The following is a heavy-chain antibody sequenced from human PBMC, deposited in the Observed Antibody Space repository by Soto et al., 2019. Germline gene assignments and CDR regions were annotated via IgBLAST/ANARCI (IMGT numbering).Heavy chain of an antibody. CDR1: GYRFTSYG. D-gene: IGHD3-3*01. CDR3: AREGDFWSGYPNYYYYYMDV. J-gene: IGHJ6*03. V-gene: IGHV1-18*01. CDR2: ISAYNGNT. Sequence: ASVKVSCEACGYRFTSYGISWVRQAPGQGLEWMGWISAYNGNTNYAQKLQGRVTMTTDTSTSTAYMELRSLRSDDTAVYYCAREGDFWSGYPNYYYYYMDVWGKGTTVTVSS.